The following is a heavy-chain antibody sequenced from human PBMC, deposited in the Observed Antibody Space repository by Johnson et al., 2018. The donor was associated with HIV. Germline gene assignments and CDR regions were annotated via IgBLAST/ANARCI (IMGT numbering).Heavy chain of an antibody. Sequence: QVQLVESGGGLVQPGGSLRLSCAASGFTFSSYGMHWVRQAPGKGLEWVAFIRYDGSNKYYADSVKGRFTISRDNSKNTLYLQMNSLRAEDTALYYCARKWELLSAFDFWGQGTMVTVSS. CDR1: GFTFSSYG. J-gene: IGHJ3*01. D-gene: IGHD1-26*01. V-gene: IGHV3-30*02. CDR3: ARKWELLSAFDF. CDR2: IRYDGSNK.